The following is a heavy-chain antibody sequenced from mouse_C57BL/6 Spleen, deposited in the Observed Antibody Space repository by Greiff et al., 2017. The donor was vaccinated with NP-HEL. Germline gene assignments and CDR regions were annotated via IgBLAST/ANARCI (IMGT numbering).Heavy chain of an antibody. CDR2: IDPETGGT. J-gene: IGHJ3*01. CDR1: GYTFTDYE. D-gene: IGHD2-3*01. CDR3: TRWGGYYRFAY. Sequence: VQLKESGAELVRPGASVTLSCKASGYTFTDYEMHWVKQTPVHGLEWIGAIDPETGGTAYNQKFKGKAILTADKSSSTAYMELRSLTSEDSAVYYCTRWGGYYRFAYWGQGTLVTVSA. V-gene: IGHV1-15*01.